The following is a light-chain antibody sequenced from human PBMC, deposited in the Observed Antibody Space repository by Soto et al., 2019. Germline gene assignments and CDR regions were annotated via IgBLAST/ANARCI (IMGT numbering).Light chain of an antibody. CDR1: SSDVGGYNY. V-gene: IGLV2-14*01. J-gene: IGLJ1*01. CDR3: SSYTSRSPLQF. CDR2: EVS. Sequence: QSVLSHPASVSGSRGQSITISCTGNSSDVGGYNYVFWYQQHPGKAPTLMIYEVSNRPSGVSNRFSGFKSGNTASLTISGLRNEDKPDYNCSSYTSRSPLQFFETGAKVIVL.